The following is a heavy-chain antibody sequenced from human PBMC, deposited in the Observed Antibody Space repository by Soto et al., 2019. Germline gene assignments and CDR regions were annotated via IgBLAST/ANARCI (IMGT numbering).Heavy chain of an antibody. V-gene: IGHV3-33*03. J-gene: IGHJ4*02. CDR1: GFTISTHG. CDR2: IWYDGSNK. D-gene: IGHD1-7*01. Sequence: QAQLVESGGGVVQPGTSLRLSCAASGFTISTHGMHWVRQAPGKGLEWLANIWYDGSNKFYAESVKGRFSISKDNSKNTLYLPRSSLRAEDTAVYYCAAATTWNFHFPYWGQVTQVTVSS. CDR3: AAATTWNFHFPY.